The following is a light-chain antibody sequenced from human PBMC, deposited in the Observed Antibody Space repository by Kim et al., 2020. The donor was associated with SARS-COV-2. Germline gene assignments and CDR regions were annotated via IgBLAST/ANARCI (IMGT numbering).Light chain of an antibody. V-gene: IGLV3-19*01. J-gene: IGLJ2*01. CDR3: NCRDSSGNHWL. Sequence: SSELTQDPAVSVALGQTVRITCQGDSLRNYYASWYQQKPGQAPVLVIYGKNNRPSGIPDRFSGSSSGNTASLTITGAQAEDEADYYCNCRDSSGNHWLFGGGTQLTVL. CDR2: GKN. CDR1: SLRNYY.